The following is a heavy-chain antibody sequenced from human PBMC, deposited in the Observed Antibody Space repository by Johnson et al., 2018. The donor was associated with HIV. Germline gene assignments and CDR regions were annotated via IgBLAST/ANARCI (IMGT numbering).Heavy chain of an antibody. CDR2: IRYDGSNQ. CDR3: VKWKYCSGGNCYSEFGVFDDAFHI. CDR1: GFTFSSSR. J-gene: IGHJ3*02. Sequence: QVQLVESGGGVVQPGGSLILSCAASGFTFSSSRMQWVRQAPGQGLAWVAFIRYDGSNQSYADYVKGRLTISSDISKKPLYLQMNSLRAEDTAVYYCVKWKYCSGGNCYSEFGVFDDAFHIWGQGTMVTVSS. D-gene: IGHD2-15*01. V-gene: IGHV3-30*02.